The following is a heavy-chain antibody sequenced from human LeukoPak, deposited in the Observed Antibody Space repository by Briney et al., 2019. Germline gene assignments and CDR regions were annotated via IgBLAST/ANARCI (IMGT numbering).Heavy chain of an antibody. V-gene: IGHV3-23*01. CDR1: GFTFSTYV. CDR2: ISGIGSTT. CDR3: VKDGYCSSTSCYGPQYE. Sequence: GGSLRLSCAASGFTFSTYVMSWVRQAPGKGLEWVSAISGIGSTTYYADSVKGRFTISRDNSKDTLYLQMSSLRAEDTAVYYCVKDGYCSSTSCYGPQYEWGQGTLVTVSS. D-gene: IGHD2-2*03. J-gene: IGHJ4*02.